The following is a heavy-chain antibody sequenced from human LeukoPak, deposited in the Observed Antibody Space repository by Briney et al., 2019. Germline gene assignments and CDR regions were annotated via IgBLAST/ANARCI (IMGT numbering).Heavy chain of an antibody. CDR2: IYPGDSDT. V-gene: IGHV5-51*01. CDR3: ARRVAVAGNLFDY. D-gene: IGHD6-19*01. CDR1: GYSFTSYW. Sequence: GESLKISCKGSGYSFTSYWIGWVRQMPGQGVEGVGIIYPGDSDTRYSPSFQGQVTISADKSISTAYLQWSSLKASDTAMYYCARRVAVAGNLFDYWGQGTLVTVSS. J-gene: IGHJ4*02.